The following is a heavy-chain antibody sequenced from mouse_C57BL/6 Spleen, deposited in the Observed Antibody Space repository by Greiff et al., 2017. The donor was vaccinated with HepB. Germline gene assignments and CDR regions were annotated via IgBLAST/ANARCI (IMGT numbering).Heavy chain of an antibody. CDR3: ARWDGSSAAWFAY. D-gene: IGHD1-1*01. J-gene: IGHJ3*01. V-gene: IGHV1-55*01. Sequence: QVQLQQPGAELVKPGASVKMSCKASGYTFTSYWITWVKQRPGQGLEWIGDIYPGSGSTNYNGKFKSKATLTVDTSSSTAYMQLSSLTSEDSAVYYCARWDGSSAAWFAYWGQGTLVTVSA. CDR1: GYTFTSYW. CDR2: IYPGSGST.